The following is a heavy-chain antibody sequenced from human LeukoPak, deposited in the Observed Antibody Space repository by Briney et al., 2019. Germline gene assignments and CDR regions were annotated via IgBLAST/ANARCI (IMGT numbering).Heavy chain of an antibody. D-gene: IGHD6-6*01. V-gene: IGHV1-18*01. Sequence: GASVKVSCKASGYTFTSYGISWVRQAPGQGLEWMGWISAYNGNTNYAQKVQGRVTMTTYTSTSTAYMELSSLRSEDTAVYYCARVVAARPDLKYYYGMDVWGQGTTVTVSS. J-gene: IGHJ6*02. CDR2: ISAYNGNT. CDR1: GYTFTSYG. CDR3: ARVVAARPDLKYYYGMDV.